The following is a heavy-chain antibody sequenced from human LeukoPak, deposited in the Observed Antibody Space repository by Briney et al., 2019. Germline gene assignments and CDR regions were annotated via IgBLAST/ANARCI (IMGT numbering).Heavy chain of an antibody. V-gene: IGHV3-48*02. J-gene: IGHJ4*02. CDR2: ISAGGGTI. CDR3: ARGSYFDY. Sequence: GGSLRLSCAASGFAFSTYTLNWVRQAPGKGLEWLSYISAGGGTIYYADSVKGRFTVSRDNAKNSLYLQMNSLRDEDTAVYYCARGSYFDYWGQGTLVIVSS. CDR1: GFAFSTYT.